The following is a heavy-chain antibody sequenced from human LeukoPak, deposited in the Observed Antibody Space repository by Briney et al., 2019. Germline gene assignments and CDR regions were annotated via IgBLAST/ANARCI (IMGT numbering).Heavy chain of an antibody. CDR3: AKDWRSSSARSLLFDY. CDR1: GFXFSSYA. V-gene: IGHV3-23*01. J-gene: IGHJ4*02. Sequence: PGGSLRLSCGASGFXFSSYAMSWVRQAPGKGLEWVAAVSGSGDTTYFADSVKGRFTISRDKSNNTLYLQINSLRAEDTAVYYCAKDWRSSSARSLLFDYWGQGTQVTVSS. D-gene: IGHD6-6*01. CDR2: VSGSGDTT.